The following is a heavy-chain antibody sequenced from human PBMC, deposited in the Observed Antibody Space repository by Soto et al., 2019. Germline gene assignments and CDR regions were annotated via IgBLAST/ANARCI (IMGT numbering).Heavy chain of an antibody. D-gene: IGHD2-2*01. V-gene: IGHV3-33*01. CDR3: ARDKVVVVPAAILYYYYGMDV. CDR2: IWYDGSNK. CDR1: GFTFSSYG. J-gene: IGHJ6*02. Sequence: GGSLRLSCAASGFTFSSYGMHWVRQAPGKGLEWVAVIWYDGSNKYYADSVKGRFTISRDNSKNTLYLQMNSLRAEDTAVYYCARDKVVVVPAAILYYYYGMDVWGQGTTVTVYS.